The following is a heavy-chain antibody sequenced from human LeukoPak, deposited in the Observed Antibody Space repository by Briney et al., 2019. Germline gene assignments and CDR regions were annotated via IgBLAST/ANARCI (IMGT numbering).Heavy chain of an antibody. CDR1: GGTFSSYA. CDR2: IIPILGIA. J-gene: IGHJ5*02. D-gene: IGHD3-10*01. V-gene: IGHV1-69*04. Sequence: SVKVSCKASGGTFSSYAISWVRQAPGQGLEWMGRIIPILGIANYAQKFQGRVTITADKSTSTAYMELSSLRSEDTAVYYCARDLGLRGVTNWFDPWGQGTLVTVSS. CDR3: ARDLGLRGVTNWFDP.